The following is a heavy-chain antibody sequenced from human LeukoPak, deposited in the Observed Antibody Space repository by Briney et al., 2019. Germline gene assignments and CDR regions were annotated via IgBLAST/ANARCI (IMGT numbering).Heavy chain of an antibody. Sequence: SVRVSCKASGGTFSSYAISWVRQAPGEGLEWMGGIIPMFGTANYAQTFQGRVTITADESTSTAYMELSSLRSEDTAVYYCARDGKLLWFGESYYGMDVWGKGTTVTVSS. CDR3: ARDGKLLWFGESYYGMDV. V-gene: IGHV1-69*13. CDR2: IIPMFGTA. J-gene: IGHJ6*04. CDR1: GGTFSSYA. D-gene: IGHD3-10*01.